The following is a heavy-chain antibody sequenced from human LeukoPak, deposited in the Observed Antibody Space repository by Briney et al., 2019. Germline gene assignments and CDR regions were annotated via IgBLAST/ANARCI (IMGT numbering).Heavy chain of an antibody. CDR2: IYHSGST. V-gene: IGHV4-30-2*01. J-gene: IGHJ5*02. CDR3: AREVVAASYNWFDP. Sequence: SETLSLTCAVSGGSISSGGYSWSWIRQPPGKGLEWIGYIYHSGSTYYNPSLKSRVTISVDRSKNQFSLKLSSVTAADTAVYYCAREVVAASYNWFDPWGQGTLVTVSS. CDR1: GGSISSGGYS. D-gene: IGHD2-15*01.